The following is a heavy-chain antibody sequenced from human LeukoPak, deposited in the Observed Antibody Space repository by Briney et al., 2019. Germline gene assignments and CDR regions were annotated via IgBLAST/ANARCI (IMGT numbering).Heavy chain of an antibody. D-gene: IGHD6-6*01. J-gene: IGHJ3*02. Sequence: PSETLSLTCTVSGGSISSGGYYWSWIRQPPGKGLEWIGYIYHSGSTYYNPSLKSRVTISVDRSKNQFSLKLSSVTAADTAVYYCATGLRPLPLDIWGQGTMVTVSS. CDR1: GGSISSGGYY. V-gene: IGHV4-30-2*01. CDR3: ATGLRPLPLDI. CDR2: IYHSGST.